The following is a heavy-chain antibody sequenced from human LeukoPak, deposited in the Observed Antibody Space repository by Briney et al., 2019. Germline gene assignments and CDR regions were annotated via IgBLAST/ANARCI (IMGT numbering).Heavy chain of an antibody. CDR3: ASLAYYSFDY. CDR2: IFYTGST. J-gene: IGHJ4*02. D-gene: IGHD2-21*01. V-gene: IGHV4-59*06. Sequence: PSETLSLTCTVSGGSISSYYWSWIRQPPGKGLEWIGYIFYTGSTYYNPSLRSRVTISVDTSKNQFSLRLSSVTAADTAVYYCASLAYYSFDYWGQGTLVTVSS. CDR1: GGSISSYY.